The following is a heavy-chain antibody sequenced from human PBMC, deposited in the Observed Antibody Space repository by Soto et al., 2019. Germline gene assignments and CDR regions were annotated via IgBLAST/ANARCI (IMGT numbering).Heavy chain of an antibody. CDR3: AKSDLDVLRFLEWLADAFDI. CDR2: ISGSGGST. Sequence: GGSLRLSCAASGFTFSSYAMSWVRQAPGKGLEWVSAISGSGGSTYYADSVKGRFTISRDNSKNTLYLQMNSLRAEDTAVYYCAKSDLDVLRFLEWLADAFDIWGQGTMVTVSS. V-gene: IGHV3-23*01. J-gene: IGHJ3*02. CDR1: GFTFSSYA. D-gene: IGHD3-3*01.